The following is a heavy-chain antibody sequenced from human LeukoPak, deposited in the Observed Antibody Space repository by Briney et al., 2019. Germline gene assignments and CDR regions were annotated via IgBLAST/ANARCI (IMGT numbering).Heavy chain of an antibody. CDR3: ARGPRWLVSRTKYDY. CDR2: INRSGST. V-gene: IGHV4-34*01. D-gene: IGHD6-19*01. Sequence: SETLSLTCAVYGGSFSGYYWSWIRQPPGKGLEWIGEINRSGSTNYNPSLKSRVTISVDTSKNQFSLKLSSVTAADTAVYYCARGPRWLVSRTKYDYWGQGTLVTVSS. J-gene: IGHJ4*02. CDR1: GGSFSGYY.